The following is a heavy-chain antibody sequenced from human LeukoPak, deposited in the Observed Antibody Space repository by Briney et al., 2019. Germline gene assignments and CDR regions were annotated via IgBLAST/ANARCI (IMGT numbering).Heavy chain of an antibody. Sequence: GGSLRLSCAASGFTFSSYVMSWVRQAPGKGLEWVSSISGSGESTHYADSVKGRFTISSDRSKNTLYLQMNSLRAEDTAVYYCAKGGPRDYWGQRTLVTVSS. V-gene: IGHV3-23*01. CDR3: AKGGPRDY. CDR1: GFTFSSYV. CDR2: ISGSGEST. J-gene: IGHJ4*02.